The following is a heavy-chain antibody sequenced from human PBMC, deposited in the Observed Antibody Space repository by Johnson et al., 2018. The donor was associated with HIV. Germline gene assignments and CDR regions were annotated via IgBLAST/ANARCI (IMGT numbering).Heavy chain of an antibody. J-gene: IGHJ3*02. CDR1: GFTFSSYD. V-gene: IGHV3-13*01. CDR3: ASSITGAHRGAFDI. Sequence: EQLVESGGGLVQPGGSLRLSCAASGFTFSSYDMHWVRQATGKGLEWVSAIGPAGDTYYPGSVKGRLTISRENAKNSLYLQMNSLRAGDTAVYYCASSITGAHRGAFDIWGQGTMVTVSS. CDR2: IGPAGDT. D-gene: IGHD1-20*01.